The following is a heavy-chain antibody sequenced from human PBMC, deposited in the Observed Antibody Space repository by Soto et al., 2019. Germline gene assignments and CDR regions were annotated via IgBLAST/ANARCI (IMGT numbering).Heavy chain of an antibody. CDR1: GGSISSGGYY. Sequence: QVQLQESGPGLVKPSQTLSLTCTVSGGSISSGGYYWSWIRQHPGKGLEWIGYIYYSGSTYYNPSLKSRVTISVEPSKNPFSPKLSSGTAAETAVYYWAGAFPKGGGQLLHSFDYWGQGTLVTVSS. CDR3: AGAFPKGGGQLLHSFDY. J-gene: IGHJ4*02. V-gene: IGHV4-31*03. CDR2: IYYSGST. D-gene: IGHD6-13*01.